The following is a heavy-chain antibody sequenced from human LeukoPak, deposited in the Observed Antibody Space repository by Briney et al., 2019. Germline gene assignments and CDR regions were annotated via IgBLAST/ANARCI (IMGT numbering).Heavy chain of an antibody. D-gene: IGHD5/OR15-5a*01. CDR2: MHYSGII. CDR3: ASVYDDRYFDY. Sequence: SETLSLTCTVSVGSISSSSYYWGWIRQPPGKRLEWTGIMHYSGIIHYNPSLKTRVTVFLDTAQNQLSLRLSSVTAADTAVYYCASVYDDRYFDYWGQGTLVTVSS. J-gene: IGHJ4*02. V-gene: IGHV4-39*01. CDR1: VGSISSSSYY.